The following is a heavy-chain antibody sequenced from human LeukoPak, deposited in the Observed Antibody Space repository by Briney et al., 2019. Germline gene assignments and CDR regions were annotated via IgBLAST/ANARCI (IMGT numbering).Heavy chain of an antibody. V-gene: IGHV3-13*04. J-gene: IGHJ5*02. CDR2: IGTTGDT. CDR1: GFTFSNYD. D-gene: IGHD3-9*01. CDR3: ARGDILTDYSFDP. Sequence: GGSLRLSCAASGFTFSNYDMHWVRQATGKGLEWVSGIGTTGDTYYPASVKGRLTISRENAKNSLYLQMNSLRAGDTAVYYCARGDILTDYSFDPWGQETLVIVSS.